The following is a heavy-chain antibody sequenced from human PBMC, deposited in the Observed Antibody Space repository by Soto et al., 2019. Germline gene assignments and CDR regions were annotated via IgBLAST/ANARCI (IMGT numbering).Heavy chain of an antibody. CDR3: AIAVAGPTAIAY. Sequence: EVQLVESGGGLVXXXXSLRLXXXXXXFTISSYWMHWVRQAPGKGLVWVSRINGDGSSTNYADSVKGRFTISRDNAKNTLYLQMNTLRAEDTAVYYCAIAVAGPTAIAYWGQGNQVTVSS. V-gene: IGHV3-74*01. CDR2: INGDGSST. J-gene: IGHJ4*02. D-gene: IGHD6-19*01. CDR1: XFTISSYW.